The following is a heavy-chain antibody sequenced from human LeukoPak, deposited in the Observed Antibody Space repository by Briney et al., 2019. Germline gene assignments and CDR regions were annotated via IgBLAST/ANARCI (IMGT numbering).Heavy chain of an antibody. V-gene: IGHV3-74*01. Sequence: PGGSLRLSCAASGFTFSSYWTHWVRQAPGKGLVWVSRINSDGSSTSYADSVKGRFTISRDNAKNTLYLQMNSLRAEDTAVYYCRLTGTTGQYGFDYWGQGTLVTVSS. J-gene: IGHJ4*02. CDR1: GFTFSSYW. CDR3: RLTGTTGQYGFDY. CDR2: INSDGSST. D-gene: IGHD1-7*01.